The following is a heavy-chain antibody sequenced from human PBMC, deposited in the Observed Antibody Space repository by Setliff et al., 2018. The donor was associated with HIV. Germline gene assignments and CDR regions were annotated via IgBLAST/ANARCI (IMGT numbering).Heavy chain of an antibody. Sequence: ASVKVSCKASRYTFADYFLHWVRQAPGQGLEWMGRINPSSAAANYAQKFQGRVTMTRDTSISTVYMDLRRLTSDDTAVYYCARGGGGPSGFDVWGQGTMVTVSS. J-gene: IGHJ3*01. CDR2: INPSSAAA. CDR3: ARGGGGPSGFDV. V-gene: IGHV1-2*06. CDR1: RYTFADYF. D-gene: IGHD1-26*01.